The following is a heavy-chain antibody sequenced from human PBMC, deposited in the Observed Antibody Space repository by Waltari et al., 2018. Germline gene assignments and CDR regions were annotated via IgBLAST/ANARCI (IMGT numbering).Heavy chain of an antibody. CDR1: GFTFSSYW. D-gene: IGHD2-15*01. CDR2: IKQDGSEK. Sequence: EVQLVESGGGLVQPGGSLGLSCAASGFTFSSYWMSWVRQAPGKGLEWVANIKQDGSEKYYVDSVKGRFTISRDNAKNSLYLQMNSLRAEDTAVYYCARGIRYCSGGSCYSDYWGQGTLVTVSS. CDR3: ARGIRYCSGGSCYSDY. J-gene: IGHJ4*02. V-gene: IGHV3-7*01.